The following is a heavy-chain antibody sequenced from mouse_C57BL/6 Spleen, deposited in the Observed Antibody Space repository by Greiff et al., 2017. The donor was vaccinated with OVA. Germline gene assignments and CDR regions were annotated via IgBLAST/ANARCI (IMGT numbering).Heavy chain of an antibody. V-gene: IGHV1-81*01. Sequence: QVQLQQSGAELARPGASVKLSCKASGYTFTSYGISWVKQRTGQGLEWIGEIYPRSGNTYYNEKFKGKATLTADKSSSTAYMELRSLTSEDSAVYFCARYYYGSNLYWYFDVWGTGTTVTVSS. CDR3: ARYYYGSNLYWYFDV. CDR1: GYTFTSYG. J-gene: IGHJ1*03. D-gene: IGHD1-1*01. CDR2: IYPRSGNT.